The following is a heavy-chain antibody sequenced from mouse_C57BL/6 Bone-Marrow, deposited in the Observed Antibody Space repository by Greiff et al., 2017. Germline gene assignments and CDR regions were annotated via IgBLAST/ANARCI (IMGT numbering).Heavy chain of an antibody. CDR3: AKNGGAWYFDV. CDR1: GFSLTSYG. V-gene: IGHV2-5*01. J-gene: IGHJ1*03. Sequence: VQLQQSGPGLVQPSQSLSITCTVSGFSLTSYGVHWVRQSPGKGLEWLGVIWRGGSTDYNAALMSRLSITKYNSESQVFFKMNSLQADDTAIYYCAKNGGAWYFDVWGTGTTVTVSS. CDR2: IWRGGST. D-gene: IGHD1-1*02.